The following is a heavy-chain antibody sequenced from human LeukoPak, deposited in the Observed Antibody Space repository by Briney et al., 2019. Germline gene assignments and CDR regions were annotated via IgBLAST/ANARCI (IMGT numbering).Heavy chain of an antibody. V-gene: IGHV1-8*01. D-gene: IGHD3-3*01. J-gene: IGHJ4*02. CDR3: ARGYYDFRTHFYFFDY. CDR1: GYTFTNYD. CDR2: MNPNSGNT. Sequence: ASLKVSCKPSGYTFTNYDINWVRQASGQGLEWMGWMNPNSGNTGYAEKFQDRVTMTRKTSISTAYMELSSLTSEDTAVYYCARGYYDFRTHFYFFDYWGQGTLVSVSS.